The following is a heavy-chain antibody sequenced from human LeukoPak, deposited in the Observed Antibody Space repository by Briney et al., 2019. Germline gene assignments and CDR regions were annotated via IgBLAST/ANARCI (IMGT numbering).Heavy chain of an antibody. Sequence: SQTLSLTCTVSGGSISSGGYYWSWIRQHPGKGLEWIGYIYYSGSTYYNPSLKSRVTISVDTSKNQFSLKLSSVTAADTAVYYCARQIHTSGWYRDDYWGQGALVTVSP. CDR3: ARQIHTSGWYRDDY. CDR1: GGSISSGGYY. J-gene: IGHJ4*02. D-gene: IGHD6-19*01. V-gene: IGHV4-31*03. CDR2: IYYSGST.